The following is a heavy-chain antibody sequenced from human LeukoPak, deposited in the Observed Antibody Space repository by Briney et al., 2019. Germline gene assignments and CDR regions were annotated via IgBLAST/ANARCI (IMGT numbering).Heavy chain of an antibody. CDR1: GFTFSSYG. V-gene: IGHV3-30*02. Sequence: GGSLRLSCAASGFTFSSYGMHWVRQAPGKGLEWVAFIRYDGSNKYYADSVKGRFTISRDNSKNTLYLQMNSLRAEDTAVYYCAKDRFSGSYYALDYWGQGTLVTVSS. D-gene: IGHD1-26*01. CDR3: AKDRFSGSYYALDY. CDR2: IRYDGSNK. J-gene: IGHJ4*02.